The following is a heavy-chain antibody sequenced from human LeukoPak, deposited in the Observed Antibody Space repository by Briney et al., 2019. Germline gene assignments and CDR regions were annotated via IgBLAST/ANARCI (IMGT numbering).Heavy chain of an antibody. V-gene: IGHV3-23*01. CDR1: GFTFSSYA. CDR3: AKDIMSDTAALFDY. CDR2: ISGSGGRT. J-gene: IGHJ4*02. Sequence: GGSLRLSCAASGFTFSSYAMSWVRQAPGKGLEWVSAISGSGGRTYYADSVKGRFTISRDNSKNTLYLQMNSLRAEDTAVHYCAKDIMSDTAALFDYWGQGTLVTVSS. D-gene: IGHD2-21*02.